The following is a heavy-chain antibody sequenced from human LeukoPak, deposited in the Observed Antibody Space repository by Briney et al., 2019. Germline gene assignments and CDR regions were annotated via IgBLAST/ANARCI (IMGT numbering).Heavy chain of an antibody. J-gene: IGHJ3*02. CDR1: GFTFSNFW. V-gene: IGHV3-7*01. CDR2: IKQDETEK. CDR3: AREGMVTTNAFDI. Sequence: GESLRLSCTASGFTFSNFWMGWVRQAPGKGLEWVANIKQDETEKFYVGSVKGRFTISRDNAKNSLYLQMNSLRAEDTAVYYCAREGMVTTNAFDIWGRGTMVTVSS. D-gene: IGHD2-21*02.